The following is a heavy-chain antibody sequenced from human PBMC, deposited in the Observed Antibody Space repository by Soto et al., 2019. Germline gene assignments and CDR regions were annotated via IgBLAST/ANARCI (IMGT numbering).Heavy chain of an antibody. CDR2: IIPIFGTA. CDR3: AREPIPTYYDFGSGHNGKGGFDI. CDR1: GGTFSSYA. J-gene: IGHJ3*02. D-gene: IGHD3-3*01. Sequence: ASVKVSCKASGGTFSSYAISWVRQAPGQGLEWMGGIIPIFGTANYAQKFQGRVTITADESTSTAYMELSSLRSEDTAVYYCAREPIPTYYDFGSGHNGKGGFDIWGQGTMVTVSS. V-gene: IGHV1-69*13.